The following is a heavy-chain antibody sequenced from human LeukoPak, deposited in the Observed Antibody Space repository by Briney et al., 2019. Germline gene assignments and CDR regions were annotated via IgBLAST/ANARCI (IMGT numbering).Heavy chain of an antibody. CDR2: ISSSSSYI. V-gene: IGHV3-21*01. CDR3: ARAYSGTYGLGYYYMDV. D-gene: IGHD1-26*01. J-gene: IGHJ6*03. Sequence: TGGSLRLSCAASGFTFSSYGMHWVRQAPGKGLEWVSSISSSSSYIYYADSVKGRFTISRHNAKNSLYLQMNSLRAEDTAVYYCARAYSGTYGLGYYYMDVWGKGTTVTISS. CDR1: GFTFSSYG.